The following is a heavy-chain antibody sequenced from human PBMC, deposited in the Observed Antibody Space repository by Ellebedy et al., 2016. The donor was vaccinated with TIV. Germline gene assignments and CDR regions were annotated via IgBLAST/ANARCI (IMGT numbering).Heavy chain of an antibody. J-gene: IGHJ4*02. Sequence: GESLKISCAASGFTFSSPSTTWVRQAPVRGLESVSSIGIISNYMKYADSVKGRFTIYRDNAKNSLYLQMDSLRAEATVVYYCARGYDFGDSACWGQGTLVAVSS. D-gene: IGHD4-17*01. CDR1: GFTFSSPS. V-gene: IGHV3-21*01. CDR3: ARGYDFGDSAC. CDR2: IGIISNYM.